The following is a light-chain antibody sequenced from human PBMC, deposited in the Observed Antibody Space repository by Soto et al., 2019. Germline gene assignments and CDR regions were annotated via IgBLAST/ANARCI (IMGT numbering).Light chain of an antibody. J-gene: IGKJ4*01. CDR2: GAS. CDR1: QSVSSN. CDR3: QQYNKWPLT. V-gene: IGKV3-15*01. Sequence: ILMTQSPATPSVSPGERATLSCRASQSVSSNLAWYQQKPGQPPRLLIYGASTRATGIPARFSGSGSGTEFTLTISSLQSEDFAVYYCQQYNKWPLTFGGGTKVDI.